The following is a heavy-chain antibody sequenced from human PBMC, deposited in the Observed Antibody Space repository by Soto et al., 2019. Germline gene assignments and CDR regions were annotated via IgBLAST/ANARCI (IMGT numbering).Heavy chain of an antibody. CDR2: ISWNSGTI. CDR3: AKSTGGTANGMGV. V-gene: IGHV3-9*01. Sequence: EVQVVESGGGLVQPGRSLRLSCAASGFSFDDYAMHWVRQAPGKGLEWVSGISWNSGTIGYADSVKGRFTISRDNAKKSLYLQMNSMRGEDTALYYCAKSTGGTANGMGVWGQGTTVTVSS. D-gene: IGHD2-8*02. J-gene: IGHJ6*02. CDR1: GFSFDDYA.